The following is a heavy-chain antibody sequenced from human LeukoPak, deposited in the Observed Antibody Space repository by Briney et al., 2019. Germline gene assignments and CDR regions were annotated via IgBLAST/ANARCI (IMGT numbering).Heavy chain of an antibody. D-gene: IGHD3-22*01. J-gene: IGHJ5*02. V-gene: IGHV1-24*01. CDR2: FDPEDGET. CDR1: GYTLTELS. Sequence: ASVKVSCKVSGYTLTELSMHWVRQAPGKGLEWMGGFDPEDGETIYAQKFQGRVTVTEDTSTDTAYMELSSLRSEDTAVYYCATVTDSSGYYKRSWFDPWGQGTLVTVSS. CDR3: ATVTDSSGYYKRSWFDP.